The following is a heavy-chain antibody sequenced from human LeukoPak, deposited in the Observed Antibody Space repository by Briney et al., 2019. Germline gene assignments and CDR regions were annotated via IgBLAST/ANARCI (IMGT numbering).Heavy chain of an antibody. V-gene: IGHV3-23*01. CDR3: AKTYYDFWSGYYTRGTYDY. D-gene: IGHD3-3*01. Sequence: GGSLRLSCAASGFTFSSYAMSWVRQAPGKGLEWVSAISGSGGSTYYADSVKGRFTISRDNSKNTLYLQMNSLRAEDTAVYYCAKTYYDFWSGYYTRGTYDYWGQGTLVTVSS. J-gene: IGHJ4*02. CDR1: GFTFSSYA. CDR2: ISGSGGST.